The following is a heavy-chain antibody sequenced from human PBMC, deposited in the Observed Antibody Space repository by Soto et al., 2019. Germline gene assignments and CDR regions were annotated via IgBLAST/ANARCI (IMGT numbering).Heavy chain of an antibody. CDR2: ISSSSSYI. Sequence: EGSLRLSCAASGFTFSSYSMNWVRQAPGKGLEWVSSISSSSSYIYYADSVKGRFTISRDNAKNSLYLQMNSLRAEDTAVYYCARDRAGGGDYWGQGTLVTVSS. CDR3: ARDRAGGGDY. D-gene: IGHD3-16*01. CDR1: GFTFSSYS. V-gene: IGHV3-21*01. J-gene: IGHJ4*02.